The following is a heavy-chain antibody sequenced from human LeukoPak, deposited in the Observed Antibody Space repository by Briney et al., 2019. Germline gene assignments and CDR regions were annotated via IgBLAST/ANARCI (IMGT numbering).Heavy chain of an antibody. CDR2: ISYDGSNK. V-gene: IGHV3-30*19. CDR1: GFIFSTYA. J-gene: IGHJ4*02. CDR3: ARDSSYYDYVWGSYRFDY. D-gene: IGHD3-16*02. Sequence: GGSLRLSCAASGFIFSTYAMHWVRQAPGKGLEWVAVISYDGSNKYYADSVKGRFTISRDNSKNTLYLQMNSLRAEDTAVYYCARDSSYYDYVWGSYRFDYWGQGTLVTVSS.